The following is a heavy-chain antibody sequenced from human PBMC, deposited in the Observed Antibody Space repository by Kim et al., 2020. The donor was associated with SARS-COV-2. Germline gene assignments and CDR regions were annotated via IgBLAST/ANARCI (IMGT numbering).Heavy chain of an antibody. J-gene: IGHJ3*01. D-gene: IGHD1-1*01. CDR3: AGEGQSSGRAGTFDV. Sequence: DSVKGRFTISRDNPNNIMFLQLDSLRTEDTAVYYCAGEGQSSGRAGTFDVWGQGTLVTVSS. V-gene: IGHV3-21*06.